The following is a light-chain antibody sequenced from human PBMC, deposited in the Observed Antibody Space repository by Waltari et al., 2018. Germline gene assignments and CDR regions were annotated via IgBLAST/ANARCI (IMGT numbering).Light chain of an antibody. CDR3: SAYTGSLNV. CDR1: SSDVGAYNY. Sequence: QSALTQPRSVSGSPGQSVTISCTGTSSDVGAYNYVSWFQQHPGKAPKLIIYDVSKRPSGLPDRFSGSKSGNTASLTISGLQAEDDADYYCSAYTGSLNVFGTGTKVTVL. CDR2: DVS. V-gene: IGLV2-11*01. J-gene: IGLJ1*01.